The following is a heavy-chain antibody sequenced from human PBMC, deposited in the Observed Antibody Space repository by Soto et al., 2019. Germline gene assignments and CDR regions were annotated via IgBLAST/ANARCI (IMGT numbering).Heavy chain of an antibody. Sequence: QVQLVQSGAEVQKPGASVKVSCKASGYTFTTYDISWVRQAPGQGHVWMGWISGNNGNTNYAQKLQRRVTMTRDTSTSTAYMDLRSLRSDDTAVYYCARGGSGSGFDYWGQGTLVTVSS. J-gene: IGHJ4*02. CDR2: ISGNNGNT. D-gene: IGHD3-10*01. CDR1: GYTFTTYD. CDR3: ARGGSGSGFDY. V-gene: IGHV1-18*04.